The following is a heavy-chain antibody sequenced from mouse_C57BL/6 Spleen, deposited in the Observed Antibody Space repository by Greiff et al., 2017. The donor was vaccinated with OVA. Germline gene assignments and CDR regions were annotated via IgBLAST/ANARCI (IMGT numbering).Heavy chain of an antibody. CDR1: GYTFTDYN. Sequence: VHVKQSGPELVKPGASVKIPCKASGYTFTDYNMDWVKQSHGKSLEWIGDINPNNGGTIYNQKFKGKATLTVDKSSSTAYMELRSLTSEDTAVYYCARGGYYGSSHQAWFAYWGQGTLVTVSA. CDR3: ARGGYYGSSHQAWFAY. J-gene: IGHJ3*01. V-gene: IGHV1-18*01. CDR2: INPNNGGT. D-gene: IGHD1-1*01.